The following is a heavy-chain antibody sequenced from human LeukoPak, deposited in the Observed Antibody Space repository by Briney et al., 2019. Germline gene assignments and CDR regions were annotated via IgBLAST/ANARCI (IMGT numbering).Heavy chain of an antibody. J-gene: IGHJ4*02. CDR3: ARHSGYSSSWFVGYYFDY. CDR2: INHSGST. D-gene: IGHD6-13*01. V-gene: IGHV4-34*01. Sequence: PSETLSLTCAVYGGSFSGYYWSWIRQPPGKGLEWTGEINHSGSTNYNPSLKSRVTISVDTSKNQFSLKLSSVTAADTAVYYCARHSGYSSSWFVGYYFDYWGQGTLVTVSS. CDR1: GGSFSGYY.